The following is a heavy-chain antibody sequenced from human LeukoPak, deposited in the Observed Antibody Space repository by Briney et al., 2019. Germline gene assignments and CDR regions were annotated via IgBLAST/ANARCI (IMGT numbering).Heavy chain of an antibody. CDR1: GGSITHYY. CDR3: ARRRCSSTSCYAYRVVVNWFDP. V-gene: IGHV4-59*12. D-gene: IGHD2-2*01. J-gene: IGHJ5*02. Sequence: SETLSLTCTVSGGSITHYYWTWIRQPPGKTLEWIGYSYYSGSTKYNPSLKRRVTISVDTSKNQFSLKLSSVTAADTAVYYCARRRCSSTSCYAYRVVVNWFDPWGQGTLVTVSS. CDR2: SYYSGST.